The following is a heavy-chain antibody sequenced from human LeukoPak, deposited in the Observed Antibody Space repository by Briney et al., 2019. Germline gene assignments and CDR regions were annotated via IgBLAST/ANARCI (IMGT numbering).Heavy chain of an antibody. D-gene: IGHD2-2*01. Sequence: GESLRLSCAASGFSSSSYWMHWVRQAPGKGLVCVSGISGDGSSTNYADSVRGRFTISRDTAKNTLYLQMNSLRAEDTAVYYCPVLAPRYCSSTTCSDSWGQGTLVTVSS. CDR2: ISGDGSST. J-gene: IGHJ5*01. CDR3: PVLAPRYCSSTTCSDS. V-gene: IGHV3-74*01. CDR1: GFSSSSYW.